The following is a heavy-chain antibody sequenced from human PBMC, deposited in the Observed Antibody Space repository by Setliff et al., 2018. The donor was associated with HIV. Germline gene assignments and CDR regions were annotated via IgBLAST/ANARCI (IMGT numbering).Heavy chain of an antibody. CDR3: ARDPFGELAGLTLGWYFDI. CDR1: GYMFRSNA. D-gene: IGHD3-10*01. V-gene: IGHV1-69*06. J-gene: IGHJ2*01. Sequence: GASVKVSCKASGYMFRSNAMSWVRQAPGQGLEWMGRIIPIFGSANYAKKFQGRVTITADKSTSTAYMDLGSLRYEDTAVYYCARDPFGELAGLTLGWYFDIWGRGTLVTVSS. CDR2: IIPIFGSA.